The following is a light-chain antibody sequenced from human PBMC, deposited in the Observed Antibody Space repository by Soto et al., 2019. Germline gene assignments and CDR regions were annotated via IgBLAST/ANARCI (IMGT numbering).Light chain of an antibody. CDR1: SSNIGSNI. CDR3: AAWDDSLNGQV. J-gene: IGLJ1*01. CDR2: SNN. V-gene: IGLV1-44*01. Sequence: QSVLTQPPSASGTPGQRVTISCSGSSSNIGSNIVNWYQQLPGTAPKLLIYSNNQRPSEVPDRFSGSKSGTSASLAISGLQSEDEADYYCAAWDDSLNGQVFGTGTQLTVL.